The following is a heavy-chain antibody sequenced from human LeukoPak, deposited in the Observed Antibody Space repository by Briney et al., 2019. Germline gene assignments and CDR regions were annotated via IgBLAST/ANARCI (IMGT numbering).Heavy chain of an antibody. V-gene: IGHV3-23*01. J-gene: IGHJ3*02. CDR3: ANSVTIFGVVSYAFDI. CDR1: GFTFSSYG. Sequence: GGSLRLSCAASGFTFSSYGMHWVRQAPGKGLEWVSAISGSGGSTYYADSVKGRFTISRDNSKNTLYLQMNSLRAEDTAVYYCANSVTIFGVVSYAFDIWGQGTMVTVSS. D-gene: IGHD3-3*01. CDR2: ISGSGGST.